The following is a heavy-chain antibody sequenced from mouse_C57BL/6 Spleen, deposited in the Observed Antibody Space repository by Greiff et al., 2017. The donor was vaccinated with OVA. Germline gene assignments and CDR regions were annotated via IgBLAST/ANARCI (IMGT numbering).Heavy chain of an antibody. D-gene: IGHD1-1*01. Sequence: VKLMESGPGLVAPSQSLSITCTVSGFSLTSYAISWVRQPPGKGLEWLGVIWTGGGTNYNSALKSRLSISKDNSKSQVFLKMNSLQTDDTARYYCATDYYGSSYGYFDVWGTGTTVTVSS. CDR2: IWTGGGT. J-gene: IGHJ1*03. V-gene: IGHV2-9-1*01. CDR3: ATDYYGSSYGYFDV. CDR1: GFSLTSYA.